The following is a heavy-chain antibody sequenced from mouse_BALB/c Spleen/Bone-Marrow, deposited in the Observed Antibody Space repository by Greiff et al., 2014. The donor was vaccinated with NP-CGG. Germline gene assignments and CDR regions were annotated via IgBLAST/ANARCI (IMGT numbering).Heavy chain of an antibody. V-gene: IGHV5-9-1*01. Sequence: DVMLVESGGGLVKPGGSLKLSCAASGFTFSRYAMSWVRQTPEKRLEWVATIISGSYTYYPDSVKGRFTISRDNAKNTLYLQMSSLRSEDAAMYYCTRELTGAWFAYWGQGTLVTVSA. J-gene: IGHJ3*01. CDR2: IISGSYT. CDR1: GFTFSRYA. D-gene: IGHD4-1*01. CDR3: TRELTGAWFAY.